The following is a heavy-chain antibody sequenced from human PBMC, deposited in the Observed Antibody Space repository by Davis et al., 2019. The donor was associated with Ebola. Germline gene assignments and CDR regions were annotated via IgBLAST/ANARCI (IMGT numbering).Heavy chain of an antibody. D-gene: IGHD5-18*01. Sequence: PSETLSLTCAVSGGSISSGGYSWSWIRQPPGKGLEWIGYIYHSGSTYYNPSLKSRVTISVDRSKNQFSLKLSPVTAADTALYYCARGRGYSYGPVGYMDVWGKGTTVTVSS. CDR3: ARGRGYSYGPVGYMDV. CDR1: GGSISSGGYS. CDR2: IYHSGST. J-gene: IGHJ6*03. V-gene: IGHV4-30-2*01.